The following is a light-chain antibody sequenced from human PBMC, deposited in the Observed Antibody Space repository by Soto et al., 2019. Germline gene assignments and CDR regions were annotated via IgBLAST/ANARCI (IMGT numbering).Light chain of an antibody. CDR3: QPENKLPRT. Sequence: IVLTKSPGTLSLSPGERATLSCRASQSVSSSYLAWYQQKPGQAPRLLVFHASTRATGIPARFSGRGSGTEFTPTNSSPQSEAFAVYYSQPENKLPRTVGQGTKVENK. CDR1: QSVSSSY. J-gene: IGKJ1*01. V-gene: IGKV3-15*01. CDR2: HAS.